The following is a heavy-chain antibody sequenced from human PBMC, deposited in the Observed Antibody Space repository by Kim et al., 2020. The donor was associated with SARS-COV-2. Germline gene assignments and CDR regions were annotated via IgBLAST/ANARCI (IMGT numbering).Heavy chain of an antibody. Sequence: SETLSLTCAVYGGSFSGYYWSWIRQPPGKGLEWIGEINHSGSTNYNPALKSRVTISVETSKNQFSLKLSTVTAADTAVFYCARHPPARYDSSGLWFDPWG. CDR3: ARHPPARYDSSGLWFDP. CDR1: GGSFSGYY. D-gene: IGHD3-22*01. J-gene: IGHJ5*02. V-gene: IGHV4-34*01. CDR2: INHSGST.